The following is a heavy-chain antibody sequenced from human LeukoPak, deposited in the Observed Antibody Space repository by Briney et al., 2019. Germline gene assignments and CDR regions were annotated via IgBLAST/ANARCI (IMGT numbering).Heavy chain of an antibody. CDR1: GGSISSSSYY. CDR3: ARASYYYDSSGYYYYFDY. J-gene: IGHJ4*02. CDR2: IYYSGST. Sequence: SETLSLTCTVSGGSISSSSYYWGWIRQPPGKGLEWIGSIYYSGSTNYNPSLKSRVTISVDTSKNQFSLKLSSVTAADTAVYYCARASYYYDSSGYYYYFDYWGQGTLVTVSS. D-gene: IGHD3-22*01. V-gene: IGHV4-39*07.